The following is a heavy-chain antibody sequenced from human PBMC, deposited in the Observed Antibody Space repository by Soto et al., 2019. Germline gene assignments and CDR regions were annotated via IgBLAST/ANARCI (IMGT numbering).Heavy chain of an antibody. Sequence: TLSLTCTVSGGSISSGGYYWSWIRQHPGKGLEWIGYIYYSGSTYYNPSLKSRVTISVDTSKNQFSLKLSSVTAADTAVYYCAREGSTTYYYDSSGYVWGQGTLVTVSS. CDR1: GGSISSGGYY. CDR2: IYYSGST. J-gene: IGHJ4*02. CDR3: AREGSTTYYYDSSGYV. V-gene: IGHV4-31*03. D-gene: IGHD3-22*01.